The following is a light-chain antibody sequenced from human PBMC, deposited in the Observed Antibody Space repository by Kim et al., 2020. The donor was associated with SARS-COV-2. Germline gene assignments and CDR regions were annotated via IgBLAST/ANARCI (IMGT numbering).Light chain of an antibody. CDR2: SAS. CDR1: QSISSN. J-gene: IGKJ2*01. CDR3: QQYSYWPYT. V-gene: IGKV3-15*01. Sequence: SVSPGERATLSCRASQSISSNLAWYLQKPGQAPSLLGYSASTRATAIPARFSGSGSGTEFTLTISSLQSEDFAVYYCQQYSYWPYTFGQGTKLEI.